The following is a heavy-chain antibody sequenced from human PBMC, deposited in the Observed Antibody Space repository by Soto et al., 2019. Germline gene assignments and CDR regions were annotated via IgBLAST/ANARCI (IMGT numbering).Heavy chain of an antibody. D-gene: IGHD2-15*01. V-gene: IGHV3-74*01. Sequence: EVQLLESGGGLVPPGGSLRLSCAASGFIFSGYWMHWVRQAPGKGLVWVSRIKGDGSGISYADSVKGRFTISRDNVKKTLCLQMNSLRAEDTAVYYCARAICSGGRCFLLDLWGQGTLVTVSS. J-gene: IGHJ5*02. CDR3: ARAICSGGRCFLLDL. CDR2: IKGDGSGI. CDR1: GFIFSGYW.